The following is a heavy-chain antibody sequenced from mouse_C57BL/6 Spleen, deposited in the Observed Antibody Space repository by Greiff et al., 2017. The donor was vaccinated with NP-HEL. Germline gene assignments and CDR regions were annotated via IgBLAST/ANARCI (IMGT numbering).Heavy chain of an antibody. CDR3: ASLVWSRGDYYAMDY. CDR1: GYTFTDYY. CDR2: INPNNGGT. Sequence: EVQLQQSGPELVKPGASVKISCKASGYTFTDYYMNWVKQSHGKSLEWIGDINPNNGGTSYNQKFKGKATLTVDKSSSTAYMELRSLTSEDSAVYYCASLVWSRGDYYAMDYWGQGTSVTVSS. V-gene: IGHV1-26*01. D-gene: IGHD2-10*02. J-gene: IGHJ4*01.